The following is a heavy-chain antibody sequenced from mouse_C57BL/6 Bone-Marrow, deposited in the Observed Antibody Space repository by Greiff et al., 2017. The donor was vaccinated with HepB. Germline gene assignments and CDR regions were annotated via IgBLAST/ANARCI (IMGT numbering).Heavy chain of an antibody. V-gene: IGHV5-4*03. J-gene: IGHJ4*01. Sequence: EVMLVESGGGLVKPGGSLKLSCAASGFTFSSYAMSWVRQTPEKRLEWVATISDGGSYTYYPDNVKGRFTISRDNAKNNLYLQVSHLKSEDTAMYYCNLPPYYDAMDYWGQGTSVTVSS. CDR1: GFTFSSYA. CDR3: NLPPYYDAMDY. D-gene: IGHD2-1*01. CDR2: ISDGGSYT.